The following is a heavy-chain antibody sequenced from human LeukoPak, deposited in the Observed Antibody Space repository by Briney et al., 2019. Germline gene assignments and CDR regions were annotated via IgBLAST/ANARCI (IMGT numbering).Heavy chain of an antibody. CDR2: IHQSGST. CDR3: SREQYTSGGSGWFGMDV. Sequence: SETLSLTCSVSVGSLSTYYWTWTRQPPGKGLEWIGLIHQSGSTEYNASLKSRVTMSLDTSRNQFSLKMSTVTAADTAVYYCSREQYTSGGSGWFGMDVWGQGTTVTVSS. CDR1: VGSLSTYY. V-gene: IGHV4-59*12. J-gene: IGHJ6*02. D-gene: IGHD6-19*01.